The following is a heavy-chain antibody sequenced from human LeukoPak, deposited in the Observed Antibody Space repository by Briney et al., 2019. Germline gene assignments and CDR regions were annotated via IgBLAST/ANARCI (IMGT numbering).Heavy chain of an antibody. D-gene: IGHD3-22*01. J-gene: IGHJ5*02. CDR3: ARGVHVRKYDSNENCFDP. Sequence: ASVKVSCKASGYIFTNYYIHWVRQAPGQGLEWMGLINPSNHRTNCAQRFQGRVTMTRDMSTSTVYMELSSLRSEDTAVFYCARGVHVRKYDSNENCFDPWGQGTLVTVSS. CDR1: GYIFTNYY. V-gene: IGHV1-46*01. CDR2: INPSNHRT.